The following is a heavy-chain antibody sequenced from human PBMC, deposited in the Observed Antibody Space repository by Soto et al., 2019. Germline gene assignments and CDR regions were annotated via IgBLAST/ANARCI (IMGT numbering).Heavy chain of an antibody. Sequence: PGGSLRLSCAASGFTFSSYGMHWVRQAPGKGLEWVAVIWYDGSNKYYADSVKGRFTISRDNSKNTLYLQMNSLRAEDTAVYYCARFRKLVESYGMDVWGQGTTVTVSS. CDR3: ARFRKLVESYGMDV. J-gene: IGHJ6*02. V-gene: IGHV3-33*01. D-gene: IGHD6-6*01. CDR1: GFTFSSYG. CDR2: IWYDGSNK.